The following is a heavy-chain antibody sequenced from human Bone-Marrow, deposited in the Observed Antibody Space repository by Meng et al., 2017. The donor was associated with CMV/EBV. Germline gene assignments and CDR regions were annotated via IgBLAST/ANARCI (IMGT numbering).Heavy chain of an antibody. CDR3: ARGRDCSGGSCYSGWFDP. J-gene: IGHJ5*02. V-gene: IGHV1-2*02. Sequence: QVQLVQSGAEGKKPGASVKVACKASGYTFIGYYMQWVRQAPGQGLEWMGWNNPNSGGTNYAQKFQGRVTMTRDTSISTAYMELSRLRSDDTAVYYCARGRDCSGGSCYSGWFDPWGQGTLVTVDS. D-gene: IGHD2-15*01. CDR1: GYTFIGYY. CDR2: NNPNSGGT.